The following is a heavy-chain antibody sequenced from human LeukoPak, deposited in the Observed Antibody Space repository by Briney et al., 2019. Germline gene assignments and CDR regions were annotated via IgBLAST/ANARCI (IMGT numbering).Heavy chain of an antibody. D-gene: IGHD6-13*01. CDR2: IRGNADTT. J-gene: IGHJ4*02. CDR3: AKDSSLYGTSWWGNYFDY. Sequence: GGSLRLSCAASGFIFNNYGMSWVRQAPGKGLEWVSAIRGNADTTYYADSVKGRFSIFRDNNKNMLYLQMNSLRVKDTAVYYCAKDSSLYGTSWWGNYFDYWGQGTLVTVSS. CDR1: GFIFNNYG. V-gene: IGHV3-23*01.